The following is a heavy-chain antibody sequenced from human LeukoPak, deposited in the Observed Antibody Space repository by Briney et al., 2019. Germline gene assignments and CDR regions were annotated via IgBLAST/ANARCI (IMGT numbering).Heavy chain of an antibody. CDR3: ARDFIPPRGGAFDI. CDR2: VYSGHNT. Sequence: GGSLRLSCVASGFSVSPNFMSWIRQSPGRGLEWISVVYSGHNTYYAESVRGRFTISRKISKNTVYLQMDRLRAEDTATYYCARDFIPPRGGAFDIWGHGTVVTVSS. CDR1: GFSVSPNF. J-gene: IGHJ3*02. V-gene: IGHV3-53*01. D-gene: IGHD3-16*01.